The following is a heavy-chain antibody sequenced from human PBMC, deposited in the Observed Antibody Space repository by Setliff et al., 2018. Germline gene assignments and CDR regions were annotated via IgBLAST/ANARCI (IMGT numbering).Heavy chain of an antibody. Sequence: TLSLTCTASDGSIRSGDHYWNWIRQHPGKGLEWLGYIWKSVSTFYNPSLTSRITMSVDTSRNLFSMELSSVTAADTAVYYCARESQGLRGFDIWGQGTMVTVSS. CDR1: DGSIRSGDHY. V-gene: IGHV4-31*03. CDR3: ARESQGLRGFDI. CDR2: IWKSVST. J-gene: IGHJ3*02. D-gene: IGHD4-17*01.